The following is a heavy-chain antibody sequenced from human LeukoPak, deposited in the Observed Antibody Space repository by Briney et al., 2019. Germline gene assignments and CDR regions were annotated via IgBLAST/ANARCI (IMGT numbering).Heavy chain of an antibody. CDR2: IIPIFGTA. CDR3: ARALSGSYYQAY. J-gene: IGHJ4*02. V-gene: IGHV1-69*01. D-gene: IGHD1-26*01. CDR1: GGTFSSYA. Sequence: SVKVSCTASGGTFSSYAISWVRQAPGQGLEWMGGIIPIFGTANYAQKFQGRVTITADESTSTAYMELSSLRSEDTAVYYCARALSGSYYQAYWGQGTLVTVSS.